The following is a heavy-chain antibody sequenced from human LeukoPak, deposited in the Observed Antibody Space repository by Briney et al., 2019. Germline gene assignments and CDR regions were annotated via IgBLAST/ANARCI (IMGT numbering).Heavy chain of an antibody. D-gene: IGHD2-21*01. V-gene: IGHV5-51*01. CDR1: GYSFTSYW. CDR2: IYTGDSDT. CDR3: ARRYCSGDSCFDY. Sequence: GESPQISCQGSGYSFTSYWIGWVRQMPGKGLEWMGIIYTGDSDTRYSPSFQGQVTISADKSINTAYLQWSSLRASDTAMYYCARRYCSGDSCFDYWGQGTLVTVSS. J-gene: IGHJ4*02.